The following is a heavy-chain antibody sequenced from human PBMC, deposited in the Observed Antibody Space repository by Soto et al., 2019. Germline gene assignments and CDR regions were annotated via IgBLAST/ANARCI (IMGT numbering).Heavy chain of an antibody. J-gene: IGHJ4*02. CDR3: AIRIFGVEY. V-gene: IGHV3-23*01. Sequence: EVQLLESGGGLVQPGGSLRLSCAASGFTFSAYAMSWVRQAPGKGLEWVSAISGTSPSTYYAYSVQGRSTTSKDSSRKTLFLQMNALRAEDTAVYFCAIRIFGVEYWGQGTQVTVSS. CDR1: GFTFSAYA. D-gene: IGHD3-3*01. CDR2: ISGTSPST.